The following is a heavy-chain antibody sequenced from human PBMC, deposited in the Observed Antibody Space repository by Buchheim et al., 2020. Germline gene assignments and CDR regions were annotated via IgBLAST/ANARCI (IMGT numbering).Heavy chain of an antibody. J-gene: IGHJ6*02. CDR3: ATAAEEVAAAGRTSNYYYGMDV. CDR1: GYTLTELS. D-gene: IGHD6-13*01. Sequence: QVQLVQSGAEVKKPGASVKVSCKVSGYTLTELSMHWVRQAPGKGLEWMGGFDPEDGETIYAQKVQGRVTMTEDTSTDTAYMELSSLRSEDTAVYYCATAAEEVAAAGRTSNYYYGMDVWGQGTT. CDR2: FDPEDGET. V-gene: IGHV1-24*01.